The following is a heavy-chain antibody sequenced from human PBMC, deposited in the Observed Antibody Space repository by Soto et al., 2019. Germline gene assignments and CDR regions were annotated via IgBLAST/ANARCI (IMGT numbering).Heavy chain of an antibody. V-gene: IGHV3-23*01. CDR2: ISGRGDTT. J-gene: IGHJ4*02. CDR3: TKGRHSEWSLSGGGEEG. CDR1: GFTFTYYS. Sequence: GGSLRLSCVASSGFTFTYYSMSWVRQAPGKGLEWVAHISGRGDTTYYADSVKGRFTISRDHAKNTIHLQLDSLRVDDTTLYYCTKGRHSEWSLSGGGEEGWGRGT. D-gene: IGHD3-3*01.